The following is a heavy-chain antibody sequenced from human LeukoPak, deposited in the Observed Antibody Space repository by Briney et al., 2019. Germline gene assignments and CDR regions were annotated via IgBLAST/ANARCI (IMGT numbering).Heavy chain of an antibody. CDR1: GDSIRSYY. CDR2: IYYSGST. CDR3: ARGQGRFDYDSSGYYITDLDY. J-gene: IGHJ4*02. Sequence: SETLSLTCTVSGDSIRSYYWNWIRQPPGKGLEWIGYIYYSGSTNYNPSLKSRVTMSVDTSKNQFSLKLSSVTAADTAVYYCARGQGRFDYDSSGYYITDLDYWGQGTLVTVST. V-gene: IGHV4-59*01. D-gene: IGHD3-22*01.